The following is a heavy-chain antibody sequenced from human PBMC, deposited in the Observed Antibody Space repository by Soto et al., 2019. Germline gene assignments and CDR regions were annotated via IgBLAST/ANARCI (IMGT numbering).Heavy chain of an antibody. CDR3: ARDRRYNWNSDYCYYGMDV. J-gene: IGHJ6*02. CDR1: GGTFSSYA. D-gene: IGHD1-7*01. V-gene: IGHV1-69*12. Sequence: QVQLVQSGAEVKKPGSSVKVSCKASGGTFSSYAISWVRQAPGQGLEWMGGIIHIFGTANYAQKAQGRVTITADESTSTAYMELSSLRSEDTAVYYCARDRRYNWNSDYCYYGMDVWGQGTTVTVSS. CDR2: IIHIFGTA.